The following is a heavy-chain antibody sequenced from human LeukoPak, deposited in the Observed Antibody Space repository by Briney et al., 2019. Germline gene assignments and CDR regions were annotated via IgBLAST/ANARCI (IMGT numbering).Heavy chain of an antibody. Sequence: PSETLSLTCAVYGGSFSGYYWDWFRQPPREEVECIGEINHSGSINYKPSLQSRVTISVDTSKNQFSLKLSSVTAADTAVYYCAREGRSGYCSSTSCYNDYWGQGTLVTVSS. V-gene: IGHV4-34*01. CDR3: AREGRSGYCSSTSCYNDY. CDR1: GGSFSGYY. D-gene: IGHD2-2*02. J-gene: IGHJ4*02. CDR2: INHSGSI.